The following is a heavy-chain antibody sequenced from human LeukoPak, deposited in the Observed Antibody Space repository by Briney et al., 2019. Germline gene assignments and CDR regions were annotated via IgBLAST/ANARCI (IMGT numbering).Heavy chain of an antibody. CDR3: AKSTYYDFWSGYYYYYYYMDV. V-gene: IGHV1-8*01. J-gene: IGHJ6*03. CDR2: MNPNSGNT. D-gene: IGHD3-3*01. CDR1: GYTFTSYD. Sequence: ASVKVSCKASGYTFTSYDINWVRQATGQGLEWMGWMNPNSGNTGYAQKLQGRVTMTRNTSISTAYMELSSLRSEDTAVYYCAKSTYYDFWSGYYYYYYYMDVWGKGTTVTVSS.